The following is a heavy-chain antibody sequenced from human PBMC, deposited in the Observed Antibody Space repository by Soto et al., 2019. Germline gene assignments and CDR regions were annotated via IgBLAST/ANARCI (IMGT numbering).Heavy chain of an antibody. D-gene: IGHD3-10*01. CDR3: AKVDYYGSGSYHY. CDR2: ISGSGGST. CDR1: GFTFSSYA. V-gene: IGHV3-23*01. J-gene: IGHJ4*02. Sequence: GSLRLSCAASGFTFSSYAMSWVRQAPGKGLEWVSAISGSGGSTYYAGSVKGRFTISRDNSKNTLYLQMNSLRAEDTAVYYCAKVDYYGSGSYHYWGQGTLVTVSS.